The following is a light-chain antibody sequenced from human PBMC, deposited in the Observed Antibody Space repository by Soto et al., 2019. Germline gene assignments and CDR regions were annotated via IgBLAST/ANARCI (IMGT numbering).Light chain of an antibody. Sequence: DIQMTQSPSTLSASVGDRVTITCRASQSISSWLAWYQQNPGKAPKLLIYDASSLESGVPSRFSGSGSGTEFTLTISSLQPDDFATYDCQQYNSYSPWTFGQGTKVEIK. V-gene: IGKV1-5*01. CDR3: QQYNSYSPWT. J-gene: IGKJ1*01. CDR1: QSISSW. CDR2: DAS.